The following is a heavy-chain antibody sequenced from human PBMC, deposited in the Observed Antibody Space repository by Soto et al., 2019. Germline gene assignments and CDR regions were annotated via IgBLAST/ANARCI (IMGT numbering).Heavy chain of an antibody. J-gene: IGHJ4*02. CDR1: GDSISSSY. CDR3: ARGHPFDH. CDR2: MSYSGST. V-gene: IGHV4-59*01. Sequence: ETLSLTCSVSGDSISSSYWSWIRQPPGKGLEWIGFMSYSGSTNYKPSLKSRVTISVDTSKNQFSLKLSSVTAADTAVYYCARGHPFDHWGQGTLVTVSS.